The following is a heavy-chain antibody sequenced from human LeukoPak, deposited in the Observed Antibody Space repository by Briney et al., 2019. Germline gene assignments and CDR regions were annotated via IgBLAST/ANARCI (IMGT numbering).Heavy chain of an antibody. D-gene: IGHD2-15*01. CDR3: ARKTYCSGGRCYGENWFDP. Sequence: PSETLSLTCSVTGGSVSGYHWNWLRQSPGKGLEWIANIFYTGYADYNPSLKSRLTISVDTSKNEVSLILTSVTAADTAVYFCARKTYCSGGRCYGENWFDPWGQGTLVTVSS. V-gene: IGHV4-59*08. CDR2: IFYTGYA. J-gene: IGHJ5*02. CDR1: GGSVSGYH.